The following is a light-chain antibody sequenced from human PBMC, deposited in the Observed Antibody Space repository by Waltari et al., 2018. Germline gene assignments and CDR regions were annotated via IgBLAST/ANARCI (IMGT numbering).Light chain of an antibody. Sequence: EIVMTQSPVTLSVSPGERVTLSCRASQSVETRLAWYQQRPGQAPRLLIYDASIRTTDVPARFSARGSGTDCSLTISSLRSEDSAVYFCQHYSGWPYAFGQGTKLQIK. J-gene: IGKJ2*01. CDR1: QSVETR. CDR3: QHYSGWPYA. CDR2: DAS. V-gene: IGKV3-15*01.